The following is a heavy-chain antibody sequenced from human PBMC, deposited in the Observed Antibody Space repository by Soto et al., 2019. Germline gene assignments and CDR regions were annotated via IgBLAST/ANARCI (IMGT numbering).Heavy chain of an antibody. CDR2: IISGGNT. Sequence: EVHLLESGGGLVQPGGSLRLSCAASGFTFSNYAMSWVRQAPGKGLEWVSTIISGGNTYYADSVKGRFTISRDNSKNTLYLQMNSLRAEDTAVYYCAKAFYSSGRGEVFDYWGQGTLVTVSS. D-gene: IGHD6-19*01. CDR3: AKAFYSSGRGEVFDY. CDR1: GFTFSNYA. V-gene: IGHV3-23*01. J-gene: IGHJ4*02.